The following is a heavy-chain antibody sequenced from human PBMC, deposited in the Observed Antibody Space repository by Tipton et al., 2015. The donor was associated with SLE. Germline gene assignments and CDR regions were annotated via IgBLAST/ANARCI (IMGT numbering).Heavy chain of an antibody. Sequence: QVQLVQSGAEVKKPGSSVKVSCKASGGTFSSYTISWVRQAPGQGLEWMGRIIPIFGIANYAQKFQGRVTITADKSTSTAYMELSSLRSEDTAVYYCARGVAGKDTAMDYYYYYGMDVWGQGTTVTVSS. V-gene: IGHV1-69*09. CDR2: IIPIFGIA. CDR3: ARGVAGKDTAMDYYYYYGMDV. D-gene: IGHD5-18*01. J-gene: IGHJ6*02. CDR1: GGTFSSYT.